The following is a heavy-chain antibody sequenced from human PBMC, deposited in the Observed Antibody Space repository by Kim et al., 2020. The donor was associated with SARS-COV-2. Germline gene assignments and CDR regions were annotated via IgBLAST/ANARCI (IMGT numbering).Heavy chain of an antibody. CDR1: GYTFTSYG. J-gene: IGHJ4*02. CDR2: ISAYNGNT. CDR3: ARDTFGGVIDIFDFDY. D-gene: IGHD3-16*02. Sequence: ASVKVSCKASGYTFTSYGISWVRQAPGQGLEWMGWISAYNGNTNYAQKLQGRVTMTTDTSTSTAYMELRSLRSDDTAVYYCARDTFGGVIDIFDFDYWGQGTLVTVSS. V-gene: IGHV1-18*01.